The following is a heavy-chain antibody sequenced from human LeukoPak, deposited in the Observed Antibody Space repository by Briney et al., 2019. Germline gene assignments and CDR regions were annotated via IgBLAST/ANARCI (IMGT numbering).Heavy chain of an antibody. CDR3: AGGRPPPNWNHYYGMDV. Sequence: MPGASLRLSCAASGFTFSTYSMNSVRQAPGKGLEWVSSISSSSSYIYHADSVKGRFTISRDNAKNSLYLQMNSLRAEDTAIYYCAGGRPPPNWNHYYGMDVWGKGTTVTVSS. CDR2: ISSSSSYI. V-gene: IGHV3-21*01. J-gene: IGHJ6*04. CDR1: GFTFSTYS. D-gene: IGHD1-20*01.